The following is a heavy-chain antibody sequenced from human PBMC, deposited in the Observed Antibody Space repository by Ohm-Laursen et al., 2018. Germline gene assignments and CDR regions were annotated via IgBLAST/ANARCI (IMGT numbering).Heavy chain of an antibody. CDR1: GYTFTGYY. Sequence: ASVKVSCNASGYTFTGYYMHWVRQAPGQGLEWMGRISPNSGGTNYAQKFQGRITMTRDTSTSTVYMELSSLRSEDTAVYYCARILDRDSSGYDAFDMWGQGTMVTVSS. CDR3: ARILDRDSSGYDAFDM. CDR2: ISPNSGGT. D-gene: IGHD3-22*01. V-gene: IGHV1-2*06. J-gene: IGHJ3*02.